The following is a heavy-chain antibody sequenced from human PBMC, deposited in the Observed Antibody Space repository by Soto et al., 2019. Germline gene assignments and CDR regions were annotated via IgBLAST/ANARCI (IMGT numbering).Heavy chain of an antibody. Sequence: EVQLVESGGGLVKPGGSLRLSCAASGFIVSNAWVNWVRQAPGKGLEWVGRIKSETDGGATDYGTPVEGRFTISRDDSKSTFYLKMNSLKPEDTAVYFSTTKKPYWGKGTLVTAS. CDR3: TTKKPY. J-gene: IGHJ4*02. V-gene: IGHV3-15*07. CDR2: IKSETDGGAT. CDR1: GFIVSNAW.